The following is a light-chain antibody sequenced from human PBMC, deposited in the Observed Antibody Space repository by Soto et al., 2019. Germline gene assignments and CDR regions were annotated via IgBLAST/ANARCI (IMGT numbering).Light chain of an antibody. CDR3: QQYTNWPPLT. V-gene: IGKV3-15*01. Sequence: EIVMTQSPVTLSVSPGERATLSCRASQSVSSNLPWYQQKPGQAPRLLIYGASTRASGIPARFSGSGSGTEFTVTISSLQSEDFAVYYCQQYTNWPPLTFGGGTKVEIK. J-gene: IGKJ4*01. CDR1: QSVSSN. CDR2: GAS.